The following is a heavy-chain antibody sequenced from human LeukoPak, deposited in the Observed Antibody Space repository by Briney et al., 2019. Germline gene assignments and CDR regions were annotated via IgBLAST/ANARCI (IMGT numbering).Heavy chain of an antibody. CDR2: ISAYNGNT. Sequence: ASVKVSCKASGYTFTSYGISWVRQAPGQGLEWMGWISAYNGNTNYAQKLQGRVTMTTDTSTSTAYMELRSLRSDDTAVYYCARDIGYCSGGSCYDGEFDHWGQGTLVTVSS. CDR1: GYTFTSYG. V-gene: IGHV1-18*01. J-gene: IGHJ4*02. CDR3: ARDIGYCSGGSCYDGEFDH. D-gene: IGHD2-15*01.